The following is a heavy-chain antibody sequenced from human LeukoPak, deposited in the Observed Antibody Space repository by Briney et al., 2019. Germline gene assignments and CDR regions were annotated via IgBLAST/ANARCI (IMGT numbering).Heavy chain of an antibody. CDR1: GYSFTSYW. J-gene: IGHJ4*02. D-gene: IGHD4-23*01. CDR3: ARQMGSTVVTDGGYDY. CDR2: IYPGDSVT. V-gene: IGHV5-51*01. Sequence: GESLKISCKGSGYSFTSYWIGWVRQMPGKGLEWMGIIYPGDSVTRYSPSFQGQATISADKSISTAYLQWSSLKASDTAMYYCARQMGSTVVTDGGYDYWGQGTLVTVSS.